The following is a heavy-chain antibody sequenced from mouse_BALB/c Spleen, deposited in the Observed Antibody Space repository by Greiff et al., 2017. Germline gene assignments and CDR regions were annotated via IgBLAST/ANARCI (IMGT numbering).Heavy chain of an antibody. V-gene: IGHV2-9*02. J-gene: IGHJ1*01. CDR2: IWAGGST. CDR3: ARSTMIPDWYFDV. Sequence: VQRVESGPGLVAPSQSLSITCTVSGFSLTSYGVHWVRQPPGKGLEWLGVIWAGGSTNYNSALMSRLSISKDNSKSQVFLKMNSLQTDDTAMYYCARSTMIPDWYFDVWGAGTTVTVSS. D-gene: IGHD2-4*01. CDR1: GFSLTSYG.